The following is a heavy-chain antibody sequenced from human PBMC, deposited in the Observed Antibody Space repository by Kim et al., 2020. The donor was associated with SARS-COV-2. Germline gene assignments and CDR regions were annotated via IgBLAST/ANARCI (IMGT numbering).Heavy chain of an antibody. V-gene: IGHV3-7*03. J-gene: IGHJ4*02. CDR3: ARKNYFDY. Sequence: GSEKDYLDCGKGQFTLSRDTATNTLYLQMNSLRAEDTAVYYCARKNYFDYWGQGTLVTVSS. CDR2: GSEK.